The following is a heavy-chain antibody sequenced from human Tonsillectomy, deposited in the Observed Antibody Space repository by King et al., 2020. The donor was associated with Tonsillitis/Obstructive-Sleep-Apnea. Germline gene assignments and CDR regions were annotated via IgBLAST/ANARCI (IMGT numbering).Heavy chain of an antibody. D-gene: IGHD3-9*01. CDR2: IYYNGDT. V-gene: IGHV4-39*01. CDR3: VSDAPDMDNYYYYMDV. Sequence: QLQLQESGPGLVKPSETLSLSCFVSGGSISSSRYYWGWIRQPPGKGLEWIGTIYYNGDTYYNPSLKSRVTVSIDTSESQFSLKLTSVTAADTAVYYCVSDAPDMDNYYYYMDVWGKGTTVTVSS. J-gene: IGHJ6*03. CDR1: GGSISSSRYY.